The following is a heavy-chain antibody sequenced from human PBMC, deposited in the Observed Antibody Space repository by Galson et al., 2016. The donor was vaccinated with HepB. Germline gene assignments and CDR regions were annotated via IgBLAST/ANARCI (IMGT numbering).Heavy chain of an antibody. V-gene: IGHV4-34*01. CDR2: INHSGST. Sequence: SETLSLTCAVYGGSFSGHLWTWIRQPPGKGLEWIGEINHSGSTTYNPSLKSRVTISVDTSKNQFSLKLSSVTAADTAVYYCAQTRPRDIVIVPALGHWGQGTLVTVSS. D-gene: IGHD2-2*01. J-gene: IGHJ4*02. CDR1: GGSFSGHL. CDR3: AQTRPRDIVIVPALGH.